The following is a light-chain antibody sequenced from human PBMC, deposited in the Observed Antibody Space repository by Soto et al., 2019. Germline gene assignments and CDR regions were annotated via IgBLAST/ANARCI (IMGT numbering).Light chain of an antibody. V-gene: IGKV3-20*01. Sequence: EILLTQSPGTLSLSPGERATLSFSASQSVSSSYLAWFQQKPGQAPRLLIYGASGRATGIPDRFSGSGSGTDFTLTISRLEPEDFAVYYCKQYGSSPLFTFGPGTKVDIK. CDR1: QSVSSSY. J-gene: IGKJ3*01. CDR2: GAS. CDR3: KQYGSSPLFT.